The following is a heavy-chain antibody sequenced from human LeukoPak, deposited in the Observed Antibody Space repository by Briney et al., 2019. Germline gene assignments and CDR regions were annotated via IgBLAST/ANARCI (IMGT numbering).Heavy chain of an antibody. CDR3: AKDLYYDILTGYSD. V-gene: IGHV3-33*06. J-gene: IGHJ4*02. D-gene: IGHD3-9*01. CDR2: IWYDGSNK. CDR1: GFTFSSYG. Sequence: PGGSLRLSCAASGFTFSSYGMHWVRQAPGKGLEWVAVIWYDGSNKYYADSVKGRFTISRDNSKNTLYLQMNSLRAEDTAVYYCAKDLYYDILTGYSDWGQGTLVTVPS.